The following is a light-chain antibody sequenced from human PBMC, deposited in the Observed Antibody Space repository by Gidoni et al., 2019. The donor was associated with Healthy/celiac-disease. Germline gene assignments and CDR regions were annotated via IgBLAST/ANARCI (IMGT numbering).Light chain of an antibody. J-gene: IGLJ2*01. Sequence: QSALNQPAPVSGSPGPSFTISCTGTSSDVGGDNYFLWYQKHPGKDPKIMIYYFSNRTSGVSNRFSGAKSCNTASLTISVLQAEDEAAYYCSSYTSSSTPVVFGGGTKLTVL. CDR3: SSYTSSSTPVV. V-gene: IGLV2-14*03. CDR2: YFS. CDR1: SSDVGGDNY.